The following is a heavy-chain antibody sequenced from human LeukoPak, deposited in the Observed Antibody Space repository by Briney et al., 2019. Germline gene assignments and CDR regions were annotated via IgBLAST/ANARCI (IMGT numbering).Heavy chain of an antibody. D-gene: IGHD6-13*01. CDR3: ARRLSSSRDYYYMDV. CDR2: MNPNSGNT. J-gene: IGHJ6*03. V-gene: IGHV1-8*03. Sequence: ASVKVSCKASGGTFSSYAISWVRQAPGQGLEWMGWMNPNSGNTGYAQKFQGRVTITRNTSISTAYMELSSLRSEDTAVYYCARRLSSSRDYYYMDVWGKGTTVTVSS. CDR1: GGTFSSYA.